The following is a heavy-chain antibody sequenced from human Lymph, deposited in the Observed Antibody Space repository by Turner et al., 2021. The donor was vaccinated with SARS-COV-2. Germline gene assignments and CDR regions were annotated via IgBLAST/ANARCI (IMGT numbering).Heavy chain of an antibody. J-gene: IGHJ6*02. CDR2: ISYDGSNK. D-gene: IGHD3-3*01. V-gene: IGHV3-30*18. Sequence: QVQLVASGGGVVQPGRSVRLSCPASGFTFSSYGMHWVRQAPGKGLEWVAVISYDGSNKYYADSVKGRFTISRDNSKNTLYLQMNSLRAEDTAVYYCAKVRSIFGVVIGGMDVWGQGTTVTVSS. CDR1: GFTFSSYG. CDR3: AKVRSIFGVVIGGMDV.